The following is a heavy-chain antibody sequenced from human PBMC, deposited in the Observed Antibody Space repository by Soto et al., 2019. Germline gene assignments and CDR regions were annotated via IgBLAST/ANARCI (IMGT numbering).Heavy chain of an antibody. D-gene: IGHD2-8*02. CDR3: ARDGSGGYLDY. CDR2: IREDGGAK. Sequence: EVQLVESGGGFVQPGGSLKLSCAASGLTFSNSWFSWVRQAPGKGLEWVANIREDGGAKFYVDSVKGRFTISRDNAKNSLYLQMNSLRAEDTAVYYCARDGSGGYLDYWGQGTLVTVSS. CDR1: GLTFSNSW. V-gene: IGHV3-7*04. J-gene: IGHJ4*02.